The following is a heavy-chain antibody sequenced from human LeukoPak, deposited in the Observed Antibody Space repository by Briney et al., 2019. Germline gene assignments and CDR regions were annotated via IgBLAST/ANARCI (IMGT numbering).Heavy chain of an antibody. CDR1: GFTFGDYA. CDR3: TRGASSSAFRVNYYFDY. Sequence: GGSLRLSCTASGFTFGDYAMSWFRQAPGKGLEWVGFIRSKAYGGTTEYAASVKGRFTISRDDSKSIAYLQMNSLKAEDTAVYYCTRGASSSAFRVNYYFDYWGQGTLVTVSS. V-gene: IGHV3-49*03. CDR2: IRSKAYGGTT. D-gene: IGHD6-6*01. J-gene: IGHJ4*02.